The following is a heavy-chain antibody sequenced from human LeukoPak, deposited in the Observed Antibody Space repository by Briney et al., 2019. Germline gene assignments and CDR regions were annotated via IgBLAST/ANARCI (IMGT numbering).Heavy chain of an antibody. Sequence: HPGGSLRLSCAASGFTFSSYALSWVRQAPGKGLEWVSGISISGGSTYYADSVKGRFTISRDNSKNTLYLQMNRLRAEDTAVYYCAKETQWELPNYYYGMDVWGQGTTVTVSS. D-gene: IGHD1-26*01. CDR1: GFTFSSYA. J-gene: IGHJ6*02. CDR3: AKETQWELPNYYYGMDV. CDR2: ISISGGST. V-gene: IGHV3-23*01.